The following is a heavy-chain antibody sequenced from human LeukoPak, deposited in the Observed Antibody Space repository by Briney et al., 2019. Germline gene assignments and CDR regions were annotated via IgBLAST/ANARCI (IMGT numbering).Heavy chain of an antibody. CDR2: IRYDGSNK. Sequence: GGSLRLSCAASGFTFSSYVMHWVRQAPGKGLEWVAFIRYDGSNKYYADSVKGRFTISRDNSKNTLYLQMNSLRVEDTAVYYCVKDSYYSSSYFDYWGQGTLLTVSS. D-gene: IGHD6-13*01. CDR3: VKDSYYSSSYFDY. V-gene: IGHV3-30*02. J-gene: IGHJ4*02. CDR1: GFTFSSYV.